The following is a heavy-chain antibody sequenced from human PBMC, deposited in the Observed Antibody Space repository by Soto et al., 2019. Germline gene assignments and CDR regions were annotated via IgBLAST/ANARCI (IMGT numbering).Heavy chain of an antibody. D-gene: IGHD3-10*01. J-gene: IGHJ4*02. Sequence: EVQLLESGGGLVQPGGSLRLSCAASGFTFSSYAMSWVRQAPGKGLEWVSAISGSGGSTYYADSVKGRFTISRDNSKNTLYLQMNSLRAEDTAVYYCATQTGVLLWFGELLSPLSDWGQGTLVTVSS. CDR3: ATQTGVLLWFGELLSPLSD. V-gene: IGHV3-23*01. CDR2: ISGSGGST. CDR1: GFTFSSYA.